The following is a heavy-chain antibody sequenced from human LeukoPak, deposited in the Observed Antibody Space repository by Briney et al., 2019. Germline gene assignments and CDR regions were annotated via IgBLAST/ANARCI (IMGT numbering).Heavy chain of an antibody. CDR2: IYYSGST. V-gene: IGHV4-59*08. CDR1: GGSISSYY. J-gene: IGHJ4*02. D-gene: IGHD3-3*01. CDR3: ARHSGQRVVTNFDY. Sequence: SETLSLTCTVSGGSISSYYWSWIRQPPGKGLEWIGYIYYSGSTNYNPSLKSRVTISVDTSKNQFSLKLSSVTAADTAVYYCARHSGQRVVTNFDYWGQGTLVTVSS.